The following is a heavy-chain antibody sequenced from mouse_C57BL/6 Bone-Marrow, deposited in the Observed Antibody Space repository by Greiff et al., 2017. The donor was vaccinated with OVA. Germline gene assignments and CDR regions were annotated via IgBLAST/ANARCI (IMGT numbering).Heavy chain of an antibody. J-gene: IGHJ4*01. D-gene: IGHD1-1*01. V-gene: IGHV1-9*01. Sequence: VQLQQSGAELMKPGASVKLSCKATGYTFTGYWIEWVKQRPGHGLEWIGEIVPGSGSTNYNEKFKGKGTFTAATSSNKAYMQLSSLTTEDSTIYYCARDYYGSSPINYWGQGTSVTVSS. CDR2: IVPGSGST. CDR1: GYTFTGYW. CDR3: ARDYYGSSPINY.